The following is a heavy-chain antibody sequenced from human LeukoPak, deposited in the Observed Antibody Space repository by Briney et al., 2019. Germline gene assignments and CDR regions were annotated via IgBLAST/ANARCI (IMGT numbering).Heavy chain of an antibody. CDR2: IIPILGIA. Sequence: ASVKVSCKASGSTFSSYAISWVRQAPGQGLEWMGRIIPILGIANYAQKFQGRVTITADKSTSTAYMELSSLRSEDTAVYYCARVGGTTPSEVYYYYGMDVWGQGTTVTVSS. CDR1: GSTFSSYA. CDR3: ARVGGTTPSEVYYYYGMDV. D-gene: IGHD1-26*01. J-gene: IGHJ6*02. V-gene: IGHV1-69*04.